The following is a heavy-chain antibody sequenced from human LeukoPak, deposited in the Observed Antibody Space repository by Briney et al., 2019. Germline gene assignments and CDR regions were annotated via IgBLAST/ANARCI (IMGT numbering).Heavy chain of an antibody. V-gene: IGHV4-61*10. D-gene: IGHD1-26*01. J-gene: IGHJ4*02. CDR2: IYYSGST. Sequence: SETLSLTCTVSGDSISSGDYYWSWIRQPAGKGLEWIGYIYYSGSTNYNPSLKSRVTISVGTSKNQFSLKLSAVTAADTAVYYCARGNSGSYMYYFDYWGQGTLVTVSS. CDR1: GDSISSGDYY. CDR3: ARGNSGSYMYYFDY.